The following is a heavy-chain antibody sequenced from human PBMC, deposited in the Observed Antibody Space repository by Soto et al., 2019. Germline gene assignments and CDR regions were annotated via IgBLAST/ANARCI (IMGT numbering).Heavy chain of an antibody. D-gene: IGHD3-3*01. Sequence: SSETLSLTCTVSGGSISSYYWSWIRQPPGKGLEWIGYIYYSGSTNYNPSLKSRVTISVDTSKNQFSLKLSSVTAADTAVYYCARGGYIRFLSPTHMDVWGKGTTVTVSS. CDR1: GGSISSYY. V-gene: IGHV4-59*01. CDR3: ARGGYIRFLSPTHMDV. CDR2: IYYSGST. J-gene: IGHJ6*03.